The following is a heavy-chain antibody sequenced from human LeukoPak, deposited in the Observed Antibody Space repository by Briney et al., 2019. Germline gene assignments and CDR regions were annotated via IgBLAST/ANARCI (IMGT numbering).Heavy chain of an antibody. Sequence: GGSLRLSCAASGFTFSSYSMNWVRQAPGKGLEWVSSISSSSSYIYYADSVKGRFTISRDNAKNSLYLQMNSLRAEDTAVYYCARAGLGITGYYCYMDVWGKGTTVTVSS. CDR3: ARAGLGITGYYCYMDV. D-gene: IGHD7-27*01. CDR1: GFTFSSYS. J-gene: IGHJ6*03. CDR2: ISSSSSYI. V-gene: IGHV3-21*01.